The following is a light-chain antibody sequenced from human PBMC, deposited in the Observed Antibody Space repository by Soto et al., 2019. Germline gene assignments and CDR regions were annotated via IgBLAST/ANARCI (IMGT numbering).Light chain of an antibody. CDR2: DVS. J-gene: IGLJ1*01. V-gene: IGLV2-14*01. CDR1: SSDVGGYNY. CDR3: SSYTTSNTRQIV. Sequence: QSVLTQPASVSGSPGQSITISCTGTSSDVGGYNYVSWYQQHPGKAPKFMNYDVSNRPSGVSNRLSGSKSGNTASQTISGLQAEDEADYYCSSYTTSNTRQIVFGTGTKVTVL.